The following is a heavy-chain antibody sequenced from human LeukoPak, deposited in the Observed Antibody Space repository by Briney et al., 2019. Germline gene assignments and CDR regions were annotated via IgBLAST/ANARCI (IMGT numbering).Heavy chain of an antibody. D-gene: IGHD5-12*01. J-gene: IGHJ5*02. V-gene: IGHV3-21*01. Sequence: GGSLRLSCAASGFTFSSYSMNWVRQAPGKGLEWVSSISSSSIYIYYADSVKGRFTISRDNAKNSLYLQMNSLRAEDTAVYYCARRGYSGYDSWFDPWGQGTLVTVSS. CDR1: GFTFSSYS. CDR3: ARRGYSGYDSWFDP. CDR2: ISSSSIYI.